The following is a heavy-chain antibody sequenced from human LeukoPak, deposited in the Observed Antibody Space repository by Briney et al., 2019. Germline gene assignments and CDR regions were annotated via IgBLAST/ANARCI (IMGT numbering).Heavy chain of an antibody. CDR1: GFTFSSYA. J-gene: IGHJ6*02. D-gene: IGHD6-13*01. V-gene: IGHV3-30*04. CDR3: ARAYSSSWYYYYGMDV. Sequence: GGSLRLSCAASGFTFSSYAMHWVRQAPGKGLEWVAVISYDGSNKYYADSVKGRFTISRDNSKNTLYLQMNSLRAEYTAVYYCARAYSSSWYYYYGMDVWGQGTTVTVSS. CDR2: ISYDGSNK.